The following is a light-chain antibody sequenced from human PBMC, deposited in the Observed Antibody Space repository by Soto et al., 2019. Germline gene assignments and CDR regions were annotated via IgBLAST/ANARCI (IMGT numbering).Light chain of an antibody. CDR1: QSVSSNY. V-gene: IGKV3D-20*02. Sequence: EVVLTQSPGTLSLSPGGRATLSCRASQSVSSNYLAWYQQKLGQAPRLLIFAASSRAAGIPARFSASGSGTDFTLTISDVQPEDFALYYCHQRQSWPRTFGQGTKVDIK. CDR3: HQRQSWPRT. CDR2: AAS. J-gene: IGKJ1*01.